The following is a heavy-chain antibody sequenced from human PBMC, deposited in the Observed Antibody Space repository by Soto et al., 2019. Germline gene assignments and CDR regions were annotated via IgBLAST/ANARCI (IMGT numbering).Heavy chain of an antibody. Sequence: GGSLRLSCAASGFTFSNAWMSWVRQAPGKGLEWVGRIKSKTDGGTTDYAAPVKGRFTISRDDSKNTLYLQMNSLKTEDTAVYYCTTESTYYDILTGYYYYYGMDVWGQGTTVTVSS. CDR2: IKSKTDGGTT. V-gene: IGHV3-15*01. CDR1: GFTFSNAW. J-gene: IGHJ6*02. CDR3: TTESTYYDILTGYYYYYGMDV. D-gene: IGHD3-9*01.